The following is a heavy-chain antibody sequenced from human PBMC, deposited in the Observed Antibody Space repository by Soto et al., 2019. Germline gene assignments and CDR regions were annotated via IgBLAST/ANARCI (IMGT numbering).Heavy chain of an antibody. CDR3: ALPPATPRGYYYYYGMDV. CDR1: GGTFSSYA. CDR2: IIPIFGTA. Sequence: WASVKVSCKASGGTFSSYAISWVRQAPGQGLEWMGGIIPIFGTANYAQKFQGRVTITADESTSTAYMELSSLRSEDTAVYYCALPPATPRGYYYYYGMDVWGQGTTVTVSS. J-gene: IGHJ6*02. V-gene: IGHV1-69*13. D-gene: IGHD1-26*01.